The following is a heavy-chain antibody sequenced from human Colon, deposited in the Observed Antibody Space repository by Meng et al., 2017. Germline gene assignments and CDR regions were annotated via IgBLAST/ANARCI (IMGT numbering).Heavy chain of an antibody. J-gene: IGHJ4*02. D-gene: IGHD2-15*01. CDR2: IVPNSGDT. CDR1: GYTFSDCY. CDR3: ARSTPSLDY. Sequence: QVQLVQSGTEGKRPGASVKVSCKASGYTFSDCYIHWVRQAPGQGLEWMGWIVPNSGDTNYAQKFQGRVTMTRDTSISTTYMELSRLTSDDTAVYYCARSTPSLDYWGQGTLVTVSS. V-gene: IGHV1-2*02.